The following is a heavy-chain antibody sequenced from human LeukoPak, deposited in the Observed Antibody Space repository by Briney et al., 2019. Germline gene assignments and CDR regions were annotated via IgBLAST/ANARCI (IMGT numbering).Heavy chain of an antibody. V-gene: IGHV3-23*01. CDR2: ISPSGDIT. CDR1: GFIFSSHG. Sequence: GGSLRLSCAASGFIFSSHGMNWVRQAPGKVLEWVSGISPSGDITYYADSVKGRFTISRDNSKNTVYLQMDSLRFEDAAVYYCARRAGAYSHPYDYWGQGTLVTVSS. D-gene: IGHD4/OR15-4a*01. CDR3: ARRAGAYSHPYDY. J-gene: IGHJ4*02.